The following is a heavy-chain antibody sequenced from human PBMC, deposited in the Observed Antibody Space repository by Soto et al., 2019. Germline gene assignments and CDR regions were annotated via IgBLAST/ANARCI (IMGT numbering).Heavy chain of an antibody. V-gene: IGHV4-30-4*01. J-gene: IGHJ4*02. CDR1: GGSISSGDYY. Sequence: SETLSLTCTVSGGSISSGDYYWSWIRQPPGKGLEWIGYIYYSGSTYYNPSLKSRVTISVDTSKNQFSLKLSSVTAADTAVYYCARVGAGLDDSSGYFDYWGQGTLVTVSS. CDR2: IYYSGST. CDR3: ARVGAGLDDSSGYFDY. D-gene: IGHD3-22*01.